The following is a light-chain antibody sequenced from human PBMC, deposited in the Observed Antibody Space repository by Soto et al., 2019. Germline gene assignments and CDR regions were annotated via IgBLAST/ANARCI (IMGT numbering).Light chain of an antibody. V-gene: IGKV3-20*01. CDR3: QQYGSSPPYT. CDR1: QSVSSSY. Sequence: EIVLTQSPGTLSLSPGERATLSCRASQSVSSSYLAWYQQKPGQAPRLVIYGASSRATGIPDSFRGSGSGTDFTLTISRLEPEDFAVYYCQQYGSSPPYTFGQGTKLEIK. J-gene: IGKJ2*01. CDR2: GAS.